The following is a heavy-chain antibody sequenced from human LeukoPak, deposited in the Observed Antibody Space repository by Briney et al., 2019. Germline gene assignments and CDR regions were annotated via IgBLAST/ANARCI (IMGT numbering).Heavy chain of an antibody. CDR1: GFTFSSYA. D-gene: IGHD6-13*01. J-gene: IGHJ4*02. V-gene: IGHV3-23*01. Sequence: GGSLRLSCAASGFTFSSYAMSSVRQAPGKGLEWVSAISGSGGSTYYADSVKGRFTISRDNSKNTLYLQMNSLRAEDTAVYYCAKLPAAERYYFDYWGQGTLVTVSS. CDR2: ISGSGGST. CDR3: AKLPAAERYYFDY.